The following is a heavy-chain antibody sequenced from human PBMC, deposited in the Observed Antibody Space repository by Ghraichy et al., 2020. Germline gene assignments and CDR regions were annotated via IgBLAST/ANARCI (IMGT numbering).Heavy chain of an antibody. CDR2: SSGNAESI. D-gene: IGHD3-3*01. J-gene: IGHJ4*02. CDR1: KLSLSSHD. CDR3: ARDVHYDFWSGSSMDY. V-gene: IGHV3-23*01. Sequence: GGSLRLSCVAPKLSLSSHDMVWVRQAPGKGLEWVSASSGNAESIYYADSVEGRFTISRDNSKNTIYLQMDSLRAEDTAIYYCARDVHYDFWSGSSMDYWGQGTLVTVAS.